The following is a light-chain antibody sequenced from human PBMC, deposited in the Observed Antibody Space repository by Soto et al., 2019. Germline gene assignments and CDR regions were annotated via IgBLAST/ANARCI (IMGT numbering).Light chain of an antibody. CDR3: FSKISGFVYG. CDR1: NTDLGVYGY. CDR2: DVN. V-gene: IGLV2-14*01. J-gene: IGLJ1*01. Sequence: QSALAQPASVSGSFGQSITISCSGPNTDLGVYGYVSWYQHHPGKAPKLLIYDVNNRPSGISDRFSSSKSGDTASLTISGLQDEEEADYFCFSKISGFVYGFGTGTKVTV.